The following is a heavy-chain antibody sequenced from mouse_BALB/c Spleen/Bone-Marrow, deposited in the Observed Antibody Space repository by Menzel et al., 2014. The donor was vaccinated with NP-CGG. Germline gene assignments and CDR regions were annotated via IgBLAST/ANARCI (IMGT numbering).Heavy chain of an antibody. CDR1: GFSLTDYG. D-gene: IGHD1-1*01. CDR3: ARDRYGSSWAWFAY. J-gene: IGHJ3*01. Sequence: QVQLKQSGPGLVAPSQSLSITCTVSGFSLTDYGINWVRQPPGEGLEWLGTIWGDGSTDYNSVLKSRLSISKDNSKSQVFFKMNSLQTDDTARYYCARDRYGSSWAWFAYWGQGTLVTVSA. V-gene: IGHV2-6-7*01. CDR2: IWGDGST.